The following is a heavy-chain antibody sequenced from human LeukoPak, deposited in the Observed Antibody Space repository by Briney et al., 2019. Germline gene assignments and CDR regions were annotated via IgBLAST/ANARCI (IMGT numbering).Heavy chain of an antibody. CDR1: GFTFSGFP. D-gene: IGHD3-16*01. V-gene: IGHV3-30*04. CDR3: ARSLIPGRWYFDL. J-gene: IGHJ2*01. CDR2: ISTDGSYK. Sequence: PGKSLRQSCAVSGFTFSGFPFHWVRQAPGKGLEWVAAISTDGSYKYHGDSVKGRFTISRDNPMNTLYLQMNGLRPDDTAVYYCARSLIPGRWYFDLWGRGTLVTVSS.